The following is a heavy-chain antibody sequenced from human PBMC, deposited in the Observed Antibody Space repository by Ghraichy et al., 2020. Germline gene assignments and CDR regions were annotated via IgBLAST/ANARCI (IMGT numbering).Heavy chain of an antibody. V-gene: IGHV4-31*03. J-gene: IGHJ5*02. Sequence: SETLSLTCTVSGGSISSGGYYWSWIRQHPGKGLEWIGYIYYSGSTYYNPSLKSRVTISVDTSKNQFSLKLSSVTAADTAVYYCARDRGMVDPNWFDPWGQGTLVTVSS. D-gene: IGHD2-15*01. CDR3: ARDRGMVDPNWFDP. CDR1: GGSISSGGYY. CDR2: IYYSGST.